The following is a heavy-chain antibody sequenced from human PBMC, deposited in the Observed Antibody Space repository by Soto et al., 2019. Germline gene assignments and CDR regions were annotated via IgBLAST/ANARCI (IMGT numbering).Heavy chain of an antibody. D-gene: IGHD2-2*01. CDR3: VSSLGFSCSFSWLHYFFAY. CDR2: TRNKANSYNT. J-gene: IGHJ4*02. V-gene: IGHV3-72*01. CDR1: GFSFSDHY. Sequence: EVQLVESGGGLVHPGGSLRLSCAASGFSFSDHYMDWVRQAPGKGLEWVGRTRNKANSYNTEYAASVKGRITNSRYYSKNSLYLPRNSLKTEDTAVYYCVSSLGFSCSFSWLHYFFAYCGQGTLVTVAS.